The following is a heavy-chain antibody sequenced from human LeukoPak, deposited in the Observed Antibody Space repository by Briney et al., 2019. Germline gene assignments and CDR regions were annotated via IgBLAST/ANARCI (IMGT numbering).Heavy chain of an antibody. CDR3: AKDMGDRVSSWYLIGIDY. J-gene: IGHJ4*02. D-gene: IGHD6-13*01. V-gene: IGHV3-48*04. Sequence: GGSLRLSCAASGFTFSSYDMNWVRQAPGKGLEWVSYISPSSTRIDYAASVRGRFTISRDNAKRSLYLQMSSLRAEDTAVYYCAKDMGDRVSSWYLIGIDYWGQGTLVTVSS. CDR1: GFTFSSYD. CDR2: ISPSSTRI.